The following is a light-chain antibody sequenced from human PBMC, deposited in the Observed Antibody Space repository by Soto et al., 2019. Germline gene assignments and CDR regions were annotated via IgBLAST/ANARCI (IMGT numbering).Light chain of an antibody. CDR1: SSDVGGYNY. J-gene: IGLJ2*01. V-gene: IGLV2-14*01. CDR3: SSYTSSSTPVV. CDR2: DVS. Sequence: QSALTQPASVSGSPGQSITISCTGTSSDVGGYNYVSWYQQNPGKAPKLMIYDVSNRPSGVSNRFSGSKSGNTASLTISGLQAEDEGDYYCSSYTSSSTPVVFGGGTQLTVL.